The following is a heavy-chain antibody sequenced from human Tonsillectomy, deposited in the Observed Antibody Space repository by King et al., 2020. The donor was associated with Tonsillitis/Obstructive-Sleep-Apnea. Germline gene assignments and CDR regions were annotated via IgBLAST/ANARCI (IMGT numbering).Heavy chain of an antibody. V-gene: IGHV4-34*01. Sequence: VQLQQWGAGLLKPSETLSLPCAVYGVSFSGYYWSWLRQPPGKGLEWIGEINHSGSTNYNPSLKSRVTISVDTSKNQLSLKLSSVTAADTAVYYCARGVVVVPAHPYMDVWGKGTTVTVSS. J-gene: IGHJ6*03. CDR3: ARGVVVVPAHPYMDV. CDR1: GVSFSGYY. D-gene: IGHD2-2*01. CDR2: INHSGST.